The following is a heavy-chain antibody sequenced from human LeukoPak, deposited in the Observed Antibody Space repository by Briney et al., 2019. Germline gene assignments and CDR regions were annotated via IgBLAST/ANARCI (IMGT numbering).Heavy chain of an antibody. D-gene: IGHD4-17*01. CDR1: DDSFSSHY. CDR3: ARDLITVTKGFDI. V-gene: IGHV4-59*11. CDR2: ISYIGST. Sequence: SETLSLTCAVSDDSFSSHYWTWIRQPPGKGLEWIGYISYIGSTNYNPSLKSRVTISIDTSKNQFSLKLSSVTAADTAVYYCARDLITVTKGFDIWGQGTMVSVSS. J-gene: IGHJ3*02.